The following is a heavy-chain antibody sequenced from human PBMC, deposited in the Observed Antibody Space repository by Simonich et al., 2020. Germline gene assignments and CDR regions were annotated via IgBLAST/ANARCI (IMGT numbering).Heavy chain of an antibody. CDR1: GYTFTSYG. CDR2: ISATNSNT. J-gene: IGHJ4*02. CDR3: ARASRGTWWYYYFDY. Sequence: QVQLVQSGAEVKKPGASVKVSCKASGYTFTSYGISWVRQAPGQGLEWMGGISATNSNTNNAQKLQGRVTMTTDTATSTAYMELRSLRSDDTAVYYCARASRGTWWYYYFDYWGQGTLVTVSS. D-gene: IGHD2-15*01. V-gene: IGHV1-18*01.